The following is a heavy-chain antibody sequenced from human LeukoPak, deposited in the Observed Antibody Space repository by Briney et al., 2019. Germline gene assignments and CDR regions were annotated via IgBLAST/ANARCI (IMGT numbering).Heavy chain of an antibody. CDR1: GFTFSSYW. Sequence: QPGGSLRLSCAASGFTFSSYWMSWVRQAPGKGLEWVANIKQDGSEKYYVDSVKGRFTISRDNAKNSLYLQMNSLRAEDTAVYYCARARGSYNWNHYYYYYYMDVWGKGTTVTVSS. V-gene: IGHV3-7*01. J-gene: IGHJ6*03. CDR3: ARARGSYNWNHYYYYYYMDV. CDR2: IKQDGSEK. D-gene: IGHD1-20*01.